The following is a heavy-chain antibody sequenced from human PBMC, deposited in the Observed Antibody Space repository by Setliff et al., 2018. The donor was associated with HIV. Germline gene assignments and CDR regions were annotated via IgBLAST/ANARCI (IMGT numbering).Heavy chain of an antibody. CDR1: GGSFSNYY. J-gene: IGHJ5*01. CDR3: VRQHGDYAFGS. D-gene: IGHD4-17*01. Sequence: PSETLSLTCTVYGGSFSNYYWNWIRQPPGKGLEWIGEINHSGSTNCNPSLKSRVNMFIDTSKKQFSLKVASVTAADTAVYYCVRQHGDYAFGSWGQGTLVTVSS. CDR2: INHSGST. V-gene: IGHV4-34*01.